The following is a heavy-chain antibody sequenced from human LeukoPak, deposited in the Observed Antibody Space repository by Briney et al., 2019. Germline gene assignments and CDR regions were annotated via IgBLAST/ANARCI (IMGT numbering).Heavy chain of an antibody. CDR3: ARVVVTAITPDAFDI. D-gene: IGHD2-21*02. V-gene: IGHV4-30-4*08. CDR1: GDSITSSYY. J-gene: IGHJ3*02. CDR2: IYYSGST. Sequence: KPSETLSLTCNVSGDSITSSYYWGWIRQPPGKGLEWIGYIYYSGSTYYNPSLKSRVTISVDTSKNQFSLKLSSVTAADTAVYYCARVVVTAITPDAFDIWGQGTMVTVSS.